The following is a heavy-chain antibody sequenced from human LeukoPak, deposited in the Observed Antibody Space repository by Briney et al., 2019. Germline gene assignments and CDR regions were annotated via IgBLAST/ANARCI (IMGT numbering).Heavy chain of an antibody. D-gene: IGHD2-2*01. Sequence: NPSETLSLTCTVSGGSISSYYWSWIRQPPGKGLEWVGYIFYTGSTNYNPSLKSRVTISVDTSKKQFSLRLSSVTAADTAVYYCARRFYCSSTSCPYGMDVWGQGTTVTVSS. CDR2: IFYTGST. J-gene: IGHJ6*02. CDR1: GGSISSYY. CDR3: ARRFYCSSTSCPYGMDV. V-gene: IGHV4-59*01.